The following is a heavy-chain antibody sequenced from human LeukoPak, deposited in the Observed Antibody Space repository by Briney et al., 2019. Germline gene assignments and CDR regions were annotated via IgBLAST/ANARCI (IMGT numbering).Heavy chain of an antibody. Sequence: GSLRLSCAASGFTFSSYWMSWIRQPPGKGLEWIGSIYYSGSTYYNPSLKSRVTISVDTSKNQFSLKLSSVTAADTAVYYCASLYCGGDCYGDYWGQGTLVTVSS. CDR3: ASLYCGGDCYGDY. CDR2: IYYSGST. J-gene: IGHJ4*02. D-gene: IGHD2-21*02. CDR1: GFTFSSYW. V-gene: IGHV4-39*07.